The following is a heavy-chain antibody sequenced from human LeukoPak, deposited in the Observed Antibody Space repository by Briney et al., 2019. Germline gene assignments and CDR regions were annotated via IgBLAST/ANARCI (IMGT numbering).Heavy chain of an antibody. CDR1: GFTFSSYE. CDR3: ASSTGHVDY. CDR2: ISSSGSTI. V-gene: IGHV3-48*03. D-gene: IGHD3-9*01. Sequence: GGSLRLSCAASGFTFSSYEMNWVRQAPGKGLEWVSYISSSGSTIYYADSVKGRFTISRDNAKNSLYLQMNSLRAEDTAVYYCASSTGHVDYWGQGTLVTVSS. J-gene: IGHJ4*02.